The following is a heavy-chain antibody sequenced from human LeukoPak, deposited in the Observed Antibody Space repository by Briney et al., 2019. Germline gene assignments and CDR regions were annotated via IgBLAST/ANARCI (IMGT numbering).Heavy chain of an antibody. V-gene: IGHV4-61*05. Sequence: SETLSLTCIVSSGSISSSPYYWSWIRQPPGKGLEWIAYIYETGHTGYNPSPKTRVTISLDTSKNQFSLKLNSVTAADTAVYYCARHALRGGFDSWGQGTLVAVSS. J-gene: IGHJ4*02. D-gene: IGHD5-12*01. CDR3: ARHALRGGFDS. CDR1: SGSISSSPYY. CDR2: IYETGHT.